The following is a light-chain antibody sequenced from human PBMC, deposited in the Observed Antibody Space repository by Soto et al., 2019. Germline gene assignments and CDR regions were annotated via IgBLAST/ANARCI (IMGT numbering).Light chain of an antibody. Sequence: QSALTQPASVSGSPGQSITISCTGTSSDVGGYNYVSWYQHRPGKAPKLMISDVSNRPSGVSNRFSGSKSGNTASLTISGLQAEDEADYYCSSYTSRNIYVVFGGGTKVTVL. J-gene: IGLJ2*01. CDR1: SSDVGGYNY. V-gene: IGLV2-14*03. CDR3: SSYTSRNIYVV. CDR2: DVS.